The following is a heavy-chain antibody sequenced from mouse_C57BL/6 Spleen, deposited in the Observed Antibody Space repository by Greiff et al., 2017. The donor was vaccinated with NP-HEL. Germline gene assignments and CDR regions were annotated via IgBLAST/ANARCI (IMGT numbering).Heavy chain of an antibody. CDR2: ISDGGSYT. CDR1: GFTFSSYA. V-gene: IGHV5-4*01. Sequence: EVMLVESGGGLVKPGGSLKLSCAASGFTFSSYAMSWVRQTPEKRLEWVATISDGGSYTYYPDNVKGRFTISRDNAKNNLYLQMSHLKSEDTAMYYCARDGDRYDYDGDWYFDVWGTGTTVTVSS. CDR3: ARDGDRYDYDGDWYFDV. J-gene: IGHJ1*03. D-gene: IGHD2-4*01.